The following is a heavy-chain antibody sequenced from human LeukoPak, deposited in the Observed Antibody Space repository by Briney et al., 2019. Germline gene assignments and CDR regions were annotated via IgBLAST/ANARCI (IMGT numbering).Heavy chain of an antibody. D-gene: IGHD6-19*01. CDR1: GFTVSSNY. CDR2: IYSGGST. CDR3: AKLTSVWRWGDH. V-gene: IGHV3-53*01. J-gene: IGHJ4*02. Sequence: GGSLTLSCAASGFTVSSNYMSWVRQAPGKGLEWVSVIYSGGSTYYADSVKGRFTISRDNSKNTLYLQMNSLRAEDTAVYFCAKLTSVWRWGDHWGQGTLVTVSS.